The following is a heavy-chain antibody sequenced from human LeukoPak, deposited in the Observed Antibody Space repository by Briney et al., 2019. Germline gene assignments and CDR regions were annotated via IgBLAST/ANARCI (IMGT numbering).Heavy chain of an antibody. CDR2: IYYSGST. CDR1: GGSISSGGYY. D-gene: IGHD5-18*01. J-gene: IGHJ4*02. V-gene: IGHV4-31*03. CDR3: ARAVDTAMAAFDY. Sequence: PSETLSLTCTVSGGSISSGGYYWSWIRQHPGKGLEWIGYIYYSGSTYYNPSLKSRVTISVDTSKNQFSLKLSSVTAADTAVYYGARAVDTAMAAFDYWGQGTLVTVSS.